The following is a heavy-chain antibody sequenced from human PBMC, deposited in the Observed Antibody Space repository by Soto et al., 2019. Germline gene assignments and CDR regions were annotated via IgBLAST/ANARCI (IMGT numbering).Heavy chain of an antibody. J-gene: IGHJ1*01. CDR1: GFSFSSYG. V-gene: IGHV3-33*01. CDR2: IWYDGTNK. Sequence: QVHLEESGGGVVQPGGSLRLSCAASGFSFSSYGMHWVRQAPGKGLEWASVIWYDGTNKYYADSVKGRFSISRDNSKNTMNLQMNNLRAEDTAVYYCVRSSASHGPGYCQNWGQGTLVTVSS. D-gene: IGHD1-26*01. CDR3: VRSSASHGPGYCQN.